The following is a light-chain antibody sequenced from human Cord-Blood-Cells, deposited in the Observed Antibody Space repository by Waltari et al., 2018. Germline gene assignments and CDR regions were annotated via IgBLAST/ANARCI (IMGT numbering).Light chain of an antibody. CDR2: AAS. Sequence: DLQMTQSPSPLSASVGDRVTITCRASWSISSYLTRYQQKPGKAPKLLIYAASRLQSGGPSRYSGSGSGTDFTLTISSLQPEDFATYYCQQSYSTPYTFGQGTKLEIK. V-gene: IGKV1-39*01. CDR1: WSISSY. CDR3: QQSYSTPYT. J-gene: IGKJ2*01.